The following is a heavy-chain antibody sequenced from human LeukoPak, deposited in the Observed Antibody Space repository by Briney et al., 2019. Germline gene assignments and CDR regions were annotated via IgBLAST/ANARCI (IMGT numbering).Heavy chain of an antibody. CDR2: INPSGGST. J-gene: IGHJ6*03. V-gene: IGHV1-46*01. CDR1: GYTFTSYY. CDR3: ARVASPYYDFWSGYYGGYYYYMDV. D-gene: IGHD3-3*01. Sequence: GASVKVSCKASGYTFTSYYMHWVRQAPGQGLEWMGIINPSGGSTSYAQKFQGRVTMTRDTSTSTVYMELSSLRSEDTAVYYCARVASPYYDFWSGYYGGYYYYMDVWGKGTTVTVSS.